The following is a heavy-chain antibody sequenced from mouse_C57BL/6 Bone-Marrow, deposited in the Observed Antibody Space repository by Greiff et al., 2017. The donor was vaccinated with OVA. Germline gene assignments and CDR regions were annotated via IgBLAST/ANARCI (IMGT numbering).Heavy chain of an antibody. D-gene: IGHD1-1*01. J-gene: IGHJ1*03. CDR2: IDPANGNT. Sequence: EVQLQQSVAELVRPGASVKLSCTASGFNIKNTYMHWVKQRPEQGLEWIGRIDPANGNTKYAPKFQGKATITADTSSNTAYLQLSSLTSEDTAIYYCARNYYGSSSHWYFDVWGTGTTVTVSS. CDR3: ARNYYGSSSHWYFDV. CDR1: GFNIKNTY. V-gene: IGHV14-3*01.